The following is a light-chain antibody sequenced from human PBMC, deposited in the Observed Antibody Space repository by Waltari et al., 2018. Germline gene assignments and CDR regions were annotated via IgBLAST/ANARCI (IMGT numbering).Light chain of an antibody. CDR3: QQLYSRPWT. Sequence: DIVMPQSPDFLAVSLGDRATIRCKPSTSLFYSSGNRDYLAWYQKKPGLPPILLMSWASTRESGVPDRFSGSGSGTDFTLTISGLQAEDVAVYYCQQLYSRPWTFGQGTKVEI. J-gene: IGKJ1*01. CDR1: TSLFYSSGNRDY. V-gene: IGKV4-1*01. CDR2: WAS.